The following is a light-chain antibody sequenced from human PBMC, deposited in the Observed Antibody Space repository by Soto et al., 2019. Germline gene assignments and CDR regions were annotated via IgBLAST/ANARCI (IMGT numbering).Light chain of an antibody. CDR1: TSDVGGYSF. V-gene: IGLV2-14*01. Sequence: QSALTQPASGSGSPEQSITISCTGTTSDVGGYSFVSWYQLHPGKAPKLMIYEVSNRPSGVSNRFSGSKSGNTASLTISGLQAEDESDYYCSSYTTSGTRVFGTGTKVTV. J-gene: IGLJ1*01. CDR2: EVS. CDR3: SSYTTSGTRV.